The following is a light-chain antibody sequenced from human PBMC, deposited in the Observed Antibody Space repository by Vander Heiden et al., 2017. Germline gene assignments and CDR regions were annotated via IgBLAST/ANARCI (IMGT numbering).Light chain of an antibody. Sequence: SSELTPAPAVSVALRQTVRITCQGDSLRSYYASWYQQKPGQAPVLVIYGKNNRPSGIPDRFSGSSSGNTASLTITGAQAEDEADYYCNSRDTSGNYVFGTGTKVTVL. CDR3: NSRDTSGNYV. CDR1: SLRSYY. J-gene: IGLJ1*01. CDR2: GKN. V-gene: IGLV3-19*01.